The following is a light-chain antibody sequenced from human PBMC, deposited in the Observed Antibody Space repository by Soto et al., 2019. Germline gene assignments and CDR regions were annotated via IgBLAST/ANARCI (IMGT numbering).Light chain of an antibody. CDR2: GAS. Sequence: EIVLTQSPGTLSLSPGDRATLSCRASQSVSSNYLAWYQQKPGQAPRLLIYGASSRATGIPDRFSGSGSGTDFTLTISRLEPEDLAVYYCQRYGTALPLPFGGGTKVDIK. V-gene: IGKV3-20*01. CDR3: QRYGTALPLP. CDR1: QSVSSNY. J-gene: IGKJ4*01.